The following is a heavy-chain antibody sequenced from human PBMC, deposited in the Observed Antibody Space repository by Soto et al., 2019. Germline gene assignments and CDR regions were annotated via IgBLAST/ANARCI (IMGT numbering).Heavy chain of an antibody. V-gene: IGHV3-33*01. CDR3: ARSDYVWGSYRIYDAFDI. CDR2: IWYDGSNK. Sequence: PGGSLRLSCAASGFTFSSYGMHWVRQAPGKGLEWVAVIWYDGSNKYYADSVKGRFTISRDNSKNTLYLQMNSLRAEDTAVYYCARSDYVWGSYRIYDAFDIWGQGTMVTVSS. D-gene: IGHD3-16*02. CDR1: GFTFSSYG. J-gene: IGHJ3*02.